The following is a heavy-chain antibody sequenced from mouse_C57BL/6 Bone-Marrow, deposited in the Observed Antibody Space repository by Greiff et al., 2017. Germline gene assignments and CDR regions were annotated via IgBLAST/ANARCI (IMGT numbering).Heavy chain of an antibody. CDR3: ARSGYYSNYDWYFDV. V-gene: IGHV1-39*01. J-gene: IGHJ1*03. CDR1: GYSFTDYN. CDR2: INPNYGTT. D-gene: IGHD2-5*01. Sequence: VQLKESGPELVKPGASVKISCKASGYSFTDYNMNWVKQSNGKSLEWIGVINPNYGTTSYNQKFKGKATLTVDQSSSTAYMQLNSLTSEDSAVYYCARSGYYSNYDWYFDVWGTGTTVTVSS.